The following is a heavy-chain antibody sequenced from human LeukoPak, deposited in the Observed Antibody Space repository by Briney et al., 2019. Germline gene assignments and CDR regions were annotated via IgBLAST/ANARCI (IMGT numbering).Heavy chain of an antibody. CDR3: ARGDWRYGDFDS. V-gene: IGHV4-34*01. D-gene: IGHD3-9*01. Sequence: PSETLSLTCAVYGGSFSGYYWSWIRQPPGKGLEWIGEINHSGSTNYNPSLKSRVTISVDTSKNQFSLKLSSVTAADTAIYYCARGDWRYGDFDSWGRGTLVTVSS. CDR1: GGSFSGYY. J-gene: IGHJ4*02. CDR2: INHSGST.